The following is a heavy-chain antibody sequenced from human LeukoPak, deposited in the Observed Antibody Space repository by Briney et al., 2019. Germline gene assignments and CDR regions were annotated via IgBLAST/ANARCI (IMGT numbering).Heavy chain of an antibody. V-gene: IGHV5-51*01. CDR3: ARLDYYDSSGYLNAPFDY. Sequence: GESLKISCKGSGYSFTNFWIGWVRQMPGKGLEWMGIIYPGDSETKYSPSFQGQVTISVDKSITTAYLQWSSLKASDTAMYYCARLDYYDSSGYLNAPFDYWGQGTLVTVSS. J-gene: IGHJ4*02. CDR1: GYSFTNFW. CDR2: IYPGDSET. D-gene: IGHD3-22*01.